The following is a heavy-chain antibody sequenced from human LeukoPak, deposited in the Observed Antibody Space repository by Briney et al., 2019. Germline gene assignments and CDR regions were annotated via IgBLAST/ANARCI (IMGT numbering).Heavy chain of an antibody. CDR1: GFTFSTYG. V-gene: IGHV3-20*04. CDR2: INWNGGST. Sequence: GGSLRLSCAASGFTFSTYGMSWVRQAPGKGLEWVSGINWNGGSTGYADSVKGRFTISRDNAKNSLYLQMNSLRAEDTALYYCASQYYYDSSGYYYFDYWGQGTLVTVSS. D-gene: IGHD3-22*01. CDR3: ASQYYYDSSGYYYFDY. J-gene: IGHJ4*02.